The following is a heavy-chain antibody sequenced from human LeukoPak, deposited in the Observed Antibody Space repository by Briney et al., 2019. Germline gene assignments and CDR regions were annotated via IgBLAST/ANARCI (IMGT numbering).Heavy chain of an antibody. J-gene: IGHJ4*02. CDR2: ISAYNGNT. V-gene: IGHV1-18*01. CDR1: GYTFTSYG. Sequence: ASVKVSCKASGYTFTSYGISWVRQAPGQGLEWMGWISAYNGNTNYAQKLQGRVTMTTDASTSTAYMELRSLRSDDTAVYYCARDVYYYDSSGYPYYWGQGTLVTVSS. D-gene: IGHD3-22*01. CDR3: ARDVYYYDSSGYPYY.